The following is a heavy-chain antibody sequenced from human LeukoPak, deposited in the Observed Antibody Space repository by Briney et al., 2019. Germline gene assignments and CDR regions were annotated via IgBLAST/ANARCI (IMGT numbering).Heavy chain of an antibody. CDR1: GYTFTGYY. Sequence: ASVKVSCKASGYTFTGYYMHWVRQAPGQGLEWMGWINPNSGGTNYAQKFQGWVTMTRDTSISTAYMELSRLRSDDTAVYYCARATSYDILTGYYLDWFDPWGQGTLVTVSS. CDR3: ARATSYDILTGYYLDWFDP. CDR2: INPNSGGT. D-gene: IGHD3-9*01. V-gene: IGHV1-2*04. J-gene: IGHJ5*02.